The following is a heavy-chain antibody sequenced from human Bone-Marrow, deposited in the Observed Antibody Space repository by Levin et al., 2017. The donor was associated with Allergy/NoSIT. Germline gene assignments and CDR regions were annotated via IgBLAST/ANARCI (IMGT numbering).Heavy chain of an antibody. CDR2: INPYNGAT. D-gene: IGHD2-2*01. J-gene: IGHJ4*02. V-gene: IGHV1-2*06. CDR1: GYSFTDNY. Sequence: ASVKVSCKASGYSFTDNYMHWGRQAPGQGLEWMGRINPYNGATIYAQNFQGRVTLTRDTSTSTTYMHLSRLTSDDTAVYYCARDCSTTSCWDYWGQGTVVTVYS. CDR3: ARDCSTTSCWDY.